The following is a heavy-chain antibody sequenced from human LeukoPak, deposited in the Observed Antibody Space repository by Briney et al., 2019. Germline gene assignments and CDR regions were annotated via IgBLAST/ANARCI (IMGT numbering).Heavy chain of an antibody. CDR1: GFTFSSYE. Sequence: GGSLRLSCAASGFTFSSYEMNWVRQAPGKGLEWVSYISSSGSTIYYADSVKGRFTISRDNAKNSLYLQMNSLRAEDTAVYYCARDGRRSSWYLTHYYYYYMDVWGKGTTVTVSS. J-gene: IGHJ6*03. D-gene: IGHD6-13*01. CDR3: ARDGRRSSWYLTHYYYYYMDV. CDR2: ISSSGSTI. V-gene: IGHV3-48*03.